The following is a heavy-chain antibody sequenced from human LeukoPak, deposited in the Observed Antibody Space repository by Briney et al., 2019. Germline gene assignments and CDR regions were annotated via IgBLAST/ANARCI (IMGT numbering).Heavy chain of an antibody. J-gene: IGHJ4*02. CDR1: GYTFTVYY. D-gene: IGHD6-25*01. CDR2: INTNSGGT. Sequence: ASVTVSCTASGYTFTVYYMHWVRQAHGQGLEWMGWINTNSGGTNYSQTFQGRVTMARDTSISTAYMELTWLRSDDTAVYYCAPTPPYGSAHTGYFDYWGQGTLVTVSS. CDR3: APTPPYGSAHTGYFDY. V-gene: IGHV1-2*02.